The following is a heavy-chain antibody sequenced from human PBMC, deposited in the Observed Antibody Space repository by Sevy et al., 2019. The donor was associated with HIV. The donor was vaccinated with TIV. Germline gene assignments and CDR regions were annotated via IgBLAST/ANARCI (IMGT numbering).Heavy chain of an antibody. CDR3: AGERITMVEGVFITTYYHYGMDV. CDR1: GYTFSNYY. CDR2: INPNSGGT. D-gene: IGHD3-10*01. Sequence: ASVKVSCKASGYTFSNYYMDWVRQAPGQGLEWMGRINPNSGGTNYAQKFQGRVTMTRDTSIRTAYMELTRLRSDDTAVDYCAGERITMVEGVFITTYYHYGMDVWGQGTTVTVSS. V-gene: IGHV1-2*06. J-gene: IGHJ6*02.